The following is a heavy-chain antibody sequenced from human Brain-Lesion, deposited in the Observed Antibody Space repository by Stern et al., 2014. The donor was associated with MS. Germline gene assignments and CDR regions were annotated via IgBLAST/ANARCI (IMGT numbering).Heavy chain of an antibody. Sequence: EVQLVESGGDLVKPGRSLRLSCAAFGFTFDDYAMHWVRQGPGKGLEGVAGISWTSGTIGYADSVKGRFTTSRDNAYSSLYLQMNSLRPEDTALYYCARDITGSSAYFAYWGQGTLVTVSS. J-gene: IGHJ4*02. CDR2: ISWTSGTI. CDR3: ARDITGSSAYFAY. V-gene: IGHV3-9*01. D-gene: IGHD1-14*01. CDR1: GFTFDDYA.